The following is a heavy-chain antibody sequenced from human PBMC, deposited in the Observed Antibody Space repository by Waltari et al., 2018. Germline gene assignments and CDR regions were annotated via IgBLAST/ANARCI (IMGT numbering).Heavy chain of an antibody. Sequence: EVQLLESGGGLVQPGGSMRLSCAASGFPFSSYAMDWVRQAPGKGLEWVSAISGSGGSTYYADSVKGRFTISRDNSKNTLYLQMNSLRAEDTAVYYCAKGGWLVRGLSDYWGQGTLVTVSS. D-gene: IGHD6-19*01. J-gene: IGHJ4*02. CDR2: ISGSGGST. V-gene: IGHV3-23*01. CDR3: AKGGWLVRGLSDY. CDR1: GFPFSSYA.